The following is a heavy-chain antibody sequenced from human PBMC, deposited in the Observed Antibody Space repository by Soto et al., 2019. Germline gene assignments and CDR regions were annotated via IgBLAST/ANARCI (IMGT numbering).Heavy chain of an antibody. CDR2: VSYEGSVQ. J-gene: IGHJ2*01. CDR3: AKEISRKAGKWYFDL. Sequence: QVQLVESGGGVVQPGGSLRLSCAASGFSFNNYGMHWVRQAPGKGLEWVAVVSYEGSVQYYTDSAKGRFTISRDNSKNTLYLQMNSLRDDDTAVYHCAKEISRKAGKWYFDLWGRGTLVTVSS. V-gene: IGHV3-30*18. D-gene: IGHD6-19*01. CDR1: GFSFNNYG.